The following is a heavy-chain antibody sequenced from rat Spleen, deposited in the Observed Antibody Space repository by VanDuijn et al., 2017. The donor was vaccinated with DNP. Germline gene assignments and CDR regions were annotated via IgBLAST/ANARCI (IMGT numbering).Heavy chain of an antibody. CDR1: GYSITSHY. J-gene: IGHJ4*01. CDR3: ARWPGYNPPYAMDA. CDR2: ISYSGNT. V-gene: IGHV3-1*01. D-gene: IGHD1-4*01. Sequence: EVQLRESGPGLVKPSQSLSLTCSVTGYSITSHYWGWIRKFPRNKMVYIGHISYSGNTHYNPSLKSRISITRDTSKNQFFLQLSSVTPEDTATYHCARWPGYNPPYAMDAWGQGTSVTVSS.